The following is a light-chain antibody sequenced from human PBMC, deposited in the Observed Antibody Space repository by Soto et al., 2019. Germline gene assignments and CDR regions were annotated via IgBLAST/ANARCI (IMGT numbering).Light chain of an antibody. CDR3: QQRSNWPPWT. CDR2: DAS. CDR1: QSVSSY. V-gene: IGKV3-11*01. Sequence: EIVLTQSPATLSLSPGGRATLPCRASQSVSSYLAWYQQKPAQAPRLLXYDASNRATGIPARFSGSGSATDFTLTISSLEPEDFAVYYCQQRSNWPPWTFGQGTKVDIK. J-gene: IGKJ1*01.